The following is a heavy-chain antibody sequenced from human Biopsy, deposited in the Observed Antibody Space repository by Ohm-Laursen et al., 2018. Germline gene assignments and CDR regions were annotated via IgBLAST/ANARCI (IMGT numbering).Heavy chain of an antibody. V-gene: IGHV4-59*01. J-gene: IGHJ2*01. CDR3: ARDRGYYSDRTVPGYFDL. Sequence: GTLSLTCTVSGDSISSYYWSWIRQPPGKGLEWIGYVYYTGNTDYNPSLQSRVTISVDTSKNHFSLRLRSVTPADTAIYYCARDRGYYSDRTVPGYFDLWGRGTLVTVSS. CDR1: GDSISSYY. D-gene: IGHD3-22*01. CDR2: VYYTGNT.